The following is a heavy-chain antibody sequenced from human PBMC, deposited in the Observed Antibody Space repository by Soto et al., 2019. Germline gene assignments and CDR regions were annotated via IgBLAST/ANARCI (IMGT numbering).Heavy chain of an antibody. CDR1: AVSITDFY. Sequence: QVQLQESGPGLVKPSETLSLTCSVSAVSITDFYWSWIRQPAGKGLEWIGRVYSSGSSSSNPSLESRRTMSLDTSKNHFSMNITSVTAADTAVYYCAVGDPPTWGQGTSVIVSS. CDR2: VYSSGSS. J-gene: IGHJ3*01. V-gene: IGHV4-4*07. D-gene: IGHD3-10*01. CDR3: AVGDPPT.